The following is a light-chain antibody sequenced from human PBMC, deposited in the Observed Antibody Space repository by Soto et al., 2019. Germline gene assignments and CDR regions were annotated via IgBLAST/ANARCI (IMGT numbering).Light chain of an antibody. J-gene: IGLJ2*01. Sequence: QSVLTQPPSVSGAPGQRVTISCTGSSSNIGAGYDVHWYQQLPGTAPKLLIYGNSNRPSGVPDRFSGSKSGTSASLAITGLQAEDEADYYCQSYDSSLRVFGRGTKLTVL. CDR2: GNS. V-gene: IGLV1-40*01. CDR1: SSNIGAGYD. CDR3: QSYDSSLRV.